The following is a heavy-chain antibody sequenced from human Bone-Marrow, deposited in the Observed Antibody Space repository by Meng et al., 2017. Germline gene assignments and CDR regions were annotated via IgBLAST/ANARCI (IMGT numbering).Heavy chain of an antibody. J-gene: IGHJ3*02. Sequence: SETLSLTCDVSGGSISSNLCYWGWLRQPPGKGLEWIGSMYYTGNTYHNPSLKSRVTISVDRSTNQFSLKLSSVTAADTAIYYCARAVVDSTGYYLDSLDIWGQGTMVTVSS. V-gene: IGHV4-39*07. CDR2: MYYTGNT. D-gene: IGHD3-22*01. CDR1: GGSISSNLCY. CDR3: ARAVVDSTGYYLDSLDI.